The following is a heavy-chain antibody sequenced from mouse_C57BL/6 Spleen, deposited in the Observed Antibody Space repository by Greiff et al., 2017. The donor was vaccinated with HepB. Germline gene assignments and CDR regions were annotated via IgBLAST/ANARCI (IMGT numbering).Heavy chain of an antibody. D-gene: IGHD2-3*01. CDR2: IWSGGST. Sequence: VHLVESGPGLVQPSQSLSITCTVSGFSLTSYGVHWVRQSPGKGLEWLGVIWSGGSTDYNAAFISRLSISKDNSKSQVFFKMNSLQADDTAIYYCANYDGSLAYWGQGTLVTVSA. J-gene: IGHJ3*01. V-gene: IGHV2-2*01. CDR1: GFSLTSYG. CDR3: ANYDGSLAY.